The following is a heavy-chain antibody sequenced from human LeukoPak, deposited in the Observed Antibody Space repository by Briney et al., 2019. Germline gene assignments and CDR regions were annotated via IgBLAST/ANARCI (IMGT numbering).Heavy chain of an antibody. CDR2: ISGSGGST. V-gene: IGHV3-23*01. CDR1: GFTFSSYW. Sequence: GGSLRLSCAASGFTFSSYWMSWVRQAPGKGLEWVSAISGSGGSTYYADSVKGRFTISRDNSKNTLYLQMNSLRAEDTAVYYCAKAPTAAGERYYYYYGMDVWGQGTTVTVSS. J-gene: IGHJ6*02. CDR3: AKAPTAAGERYYYYYGMDV. D-gene: IGHD6-13*01.